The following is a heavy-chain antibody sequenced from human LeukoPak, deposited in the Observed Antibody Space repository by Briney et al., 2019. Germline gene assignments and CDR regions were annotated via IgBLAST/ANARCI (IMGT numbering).Heavy chain of an antibody. CDR2: ISGSGGST. D-gene: IGHD6-13*01. Sequence: GGSLRLSCAASGFTFRSYAMTWVRQAPGKGLEWVSAISGSGGSTYYADSVKGRFTISRDSSKNTLYLQMSSLRAEDTAVYYCAKSKYSSSWYDYWGQGTLVTVSS. CDR3: AKSKYSSSWYDY. J-gene: IGHJ4*02. CDR1: GFTFRSYA. V-gene: IGHV3-23*01.